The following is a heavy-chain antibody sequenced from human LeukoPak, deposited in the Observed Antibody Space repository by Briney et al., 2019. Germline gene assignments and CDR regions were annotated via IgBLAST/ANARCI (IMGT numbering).Heavy chain of an antibody. V-gene: IGHV3-23*01. CDR3: ARDREGIPPY. J-gene: IGHJ4*02. CDR2: ISGSGGST. D-gene: IGHD6-13*01. Sequence: PGGSLRLSCAASGFTVSSNYMSWVRQAPGKGLEWVSAISGSGGSTYYADSVKGRFTISRDNAKNSLYLQMNSLRAEDTAVYYCARDREGIPPYWXQGTLVTVSS. CDR1: GFTVSSNY.